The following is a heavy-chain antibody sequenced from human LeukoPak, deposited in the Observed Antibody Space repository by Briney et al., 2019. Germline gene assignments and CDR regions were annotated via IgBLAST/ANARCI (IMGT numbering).Heavy chain of an antibody. D-gene: IGHD2-15*01. CDR3: ARVSVVAARETMNDY. Sequence: PGESLKVSCKASGYTFTSYGISWVRQAPGQGLEWMGWIRAYNGNTNYAQKLQGRVTMTTDTSTSTAYMELRSLRSDDTAVYYCARVSVVAARETMNDYWGQGTLVTVSS. CDR2: IRAYNGNT. J-gene: IGHJ4*02. CDR1: GYTFTSYG. V-gene: IGHV1-18*01.